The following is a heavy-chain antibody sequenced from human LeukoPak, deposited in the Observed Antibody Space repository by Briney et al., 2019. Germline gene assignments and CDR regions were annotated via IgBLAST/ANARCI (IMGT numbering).Heavy chain of an antibody. CDR3: ARMRRKRISGVVNDNWFDP. Sequence: SETLSLTCAVSGYSISSGYYWGWIRQPPGKGLEWIGSIYHSGSTYYNPSLKSRVTISVDTSKNQFSLKLSSVTAADTAVYYCARMRRKRISGVVNDNWFDPWGQGTLVTVSS. V-gene: IGHV4-38-2*01. J-gene: IGHJ5*02. D-gene: IGHD3-3*01. CDR1: GYSISSGYY. CDR2: IYHSGST.